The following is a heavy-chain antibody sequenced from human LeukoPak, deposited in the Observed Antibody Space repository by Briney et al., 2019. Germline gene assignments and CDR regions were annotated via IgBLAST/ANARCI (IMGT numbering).Heavy chain of an antibody. J-gene: IGHJ4*02. Sequence: SQTLSLTCAISGDSVSSNSAAWNWIRQSPSRGLEWLGRTYYRSKWYNDYAVSVKSRVTINPDTSKNQFSLQLSSVTPEDTAVYYCARALRYSSGWALDNWGQGTLVTVSS. CDR1: GDSVSSNSAA. CDR2: TYYRSKWYN. CDR3: ARALRYSSGWALDN. V-gene: IGHV6-1*01. D-gene: IGHD6-19*01.